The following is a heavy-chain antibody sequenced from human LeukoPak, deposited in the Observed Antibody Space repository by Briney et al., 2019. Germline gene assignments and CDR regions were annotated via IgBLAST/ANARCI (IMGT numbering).Heavy chain of an antibody. D-gene: IGHD5-12*01. V-gene: IGHV1-2*02. CDR1: GYTFTGYY. J-gene: IGHJ6*02. Sequence: GESLKISCKASGYTFTGYYMHWVRQAPGQGLEWMGWINPNSGGTNYAQKFQGRVTMTRDTSISTAYMELSRLRSDDTAVYYCARGGYSGYDYYYYGMDVWGQGTTVTVSS. CDR2: INPNSGGT. CDR3: ARGGYSGYDYYYYGMDV.